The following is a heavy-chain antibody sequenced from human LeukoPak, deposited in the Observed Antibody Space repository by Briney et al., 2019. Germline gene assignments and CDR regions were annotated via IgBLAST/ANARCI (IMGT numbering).Heavy chain of an antibody. CDR1: GFNFGDYA. J-gene: IGHJ3*02. Sequence: GGSLRLSCVGSGFNFGDYALHWVRKIPGKGLEWVTGISWNSGAIGFVESVRGRFTISRDNAKNSVYLQMNSLRPEDTALYYCAKDTTDIRGADVFHIWGQGTMVTVSS. CDR2: ISWNSGAI. V-gene: IGHV3-9*01. CDR3: AKDTTDIRGADVFHI. D-gene: IGHD3-10*01.